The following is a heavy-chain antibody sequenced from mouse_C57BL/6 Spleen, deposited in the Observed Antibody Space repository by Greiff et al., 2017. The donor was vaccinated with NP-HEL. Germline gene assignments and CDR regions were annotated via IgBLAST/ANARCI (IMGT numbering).Heavy chain of an antibody. Sequence: QVQLKQSGPGLVQPSQRLSITCTVSGFSLTSYVVHWVSQSPGKGLEWLGVIWRGGSTDYNEAFISRMSIRKDNSNIQVFFKMNSLQADDTAMYYCARNFDYYGSSYGAMDYWGQGTSVTVSS. CDR2: IWRGGST. CDR1: GFSLTSYV. D-gene: IGHD1-1*01. J-gene: IGHJ4*01. V-gene: IGHV2-2*01. CDR3: ARNFDYYGSSYGAMDY.